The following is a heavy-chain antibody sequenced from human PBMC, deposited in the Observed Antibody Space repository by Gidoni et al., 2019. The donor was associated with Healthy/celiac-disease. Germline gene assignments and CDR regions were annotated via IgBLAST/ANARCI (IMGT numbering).Heavy chain of an antibody. CDR3: ARAGGDGYNFFDY. V-gene: IGHV3-53*01. D-gene: IGHD5-12*01. J-gene: IGHJ4*02. CDR1: GFTFSSNY. CDR2: IYSGGST. Sequence: EVQLVESGGGLIQPGGSLRLSCAASGFTFSSNYMSWVRQAPGKGLEWVSVIYSGGSTYYADSVKGRFTISRDNSKNTLYLQMNSLRAEDTAVYYCARAGGDGYNFFDYWGQGTLVTVSS.